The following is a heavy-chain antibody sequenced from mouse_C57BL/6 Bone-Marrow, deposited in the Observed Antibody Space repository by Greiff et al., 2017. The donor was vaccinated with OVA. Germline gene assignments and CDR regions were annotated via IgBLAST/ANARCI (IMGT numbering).Heavy chain of an antibody. D-gene: IGHD1-1*01. J-gene: IGHJ2*01. CDR1: GYTFTSYA. Sequence: QVQLQQSGPELVKPGASVKLSCKASGYTFTSYAINWVKQRPGQGLEWIGWIYPRDGSTKYNEKFKGKATLTVDTSSSTAYMELHSLTSEDSAVYFCARLRYYGLYYFDYWGQGTTLTVSS. CDR2: IYPRDGST. CDR3: ARLRYYGLYYFDY. V-gene: IGHV1-85*01.